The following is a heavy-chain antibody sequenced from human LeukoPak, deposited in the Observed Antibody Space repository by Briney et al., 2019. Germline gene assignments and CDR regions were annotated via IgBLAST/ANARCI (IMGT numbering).Heavy chain of an antibody. Sequence: PSETLSLTCAVYGGSFSGYYWSWIRQPPGKGLEWIGEINHSGSTNYNPSLKSRVTISVDTSRNQFSLKLSSVTAADAAVYYCARESQYSYGYRDAFDIWGQGTMVTVSS. CDR1: GGSFSGYY. CDR2: INHSGST. CDR3: ARESQYSYGYRDAFDI. J-gene: IGHJ3*02. D-gene: IGHD5-18*01. V-gene: IGHV4-34*01.